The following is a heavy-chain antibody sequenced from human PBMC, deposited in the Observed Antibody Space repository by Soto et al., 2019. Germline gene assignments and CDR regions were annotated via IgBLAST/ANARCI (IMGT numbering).Heavy chain of an antibody. Sequence: SETLSLTCTVSGAPINSDYWSWIRQSPGKGLEWIGYIYHIGSTDYNPSLESRVTISIDKSKNQFSLNLRSVTAADTAVYFCARFTYKSGFNWFDPWGQGTQVTVSS. CDR2: IYHIGST. J-gene: IGHJ5*02. D-gene: IGHD5-12*01. V-gene: IGHV4-59*01. CDR1: GAPINSDY. CDR3: ARFTYKSGFNWFDP.